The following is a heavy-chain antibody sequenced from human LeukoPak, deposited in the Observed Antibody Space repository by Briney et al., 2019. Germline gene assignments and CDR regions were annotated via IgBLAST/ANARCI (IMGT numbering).Heavy chain of an antibody. Sequence: SSETLSLTCAVYGGSFGGYYWSWIRQPPGKGLEWIGEINHSGSTNYNPSLKSRVTISVDTSKNQFSLKLSSVTAADTAVYYCARVGWNDVPPGDYWGQGTLVTVSS. CDR2: INHSGST. D-gene: IGHD1-1*01. CDR1: GGSFGGYY. CDR3: ARVGWNDVPPGDY. J-gene: IGHJ4*02. V-gene: IGHV4-34*01.